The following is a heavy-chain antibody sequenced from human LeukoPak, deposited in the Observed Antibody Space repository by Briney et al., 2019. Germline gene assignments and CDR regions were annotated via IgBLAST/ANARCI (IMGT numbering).Heavy chain of an antibody. D-gene: IGHD3-3*01. V-gene: IGHV1-18*01. CDR2: ISAYNGNT. Sequence: GASVKVSCKASGYTFTSYGISWVRQAPGQGLEWMGWISAYNGNTNYAQKLQGRVTMTTDTSTSTAYMELRSLRSDDTAVYYCARDQGHLEWDYNYYGMDVWGQGNKVTVSS. CDR1: GYTFTSYG. CDR3: ARDQGHLEWDYNYYGMDV. J-gene: IGHJ6*02.